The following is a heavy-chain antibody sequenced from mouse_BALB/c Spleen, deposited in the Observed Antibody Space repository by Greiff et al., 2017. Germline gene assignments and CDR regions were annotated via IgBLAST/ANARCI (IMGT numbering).Heavy chain of an antibody. CDR1: GFTFSSFG. D-gene: IGHD1-1*01. V-gene: IGHV5-17*02. J-gene: IGHJ4*01. CDR3: ARDSYGSPYAMDY. CDR2: ISSGISTI. Sequence: EVKLVESGGGLVQPGGSRKLSCAASGFTFSSFGMHWVRQAPEKGLEWVAYISSGISTIYYADTVKGRFTISRDNPKNTLFLQMTSLRSEDTAMYYCARDSYGSPYAMDYWGQGTSVTVSS.